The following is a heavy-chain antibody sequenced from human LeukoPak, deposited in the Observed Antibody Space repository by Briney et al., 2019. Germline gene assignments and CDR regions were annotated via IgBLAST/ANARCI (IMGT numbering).Heavy chain of an antibody. V-gene: IGHV3-74*01. D-gene: IGHD4-17*01. J-gene: IGHJ6*02. CDR1: GFTFSSYW. CDR2: INTDGSST. CDR3: ARDLFYGDYEYYYYYYGMDG. Sequence: GGSLRLSCAASGFTFSSYWMHWVRQAPGKGLLWVSRINTDGSSTNYADSVKGRFTISRDNAKNTLYLQMNSLRAEDTAVYYCARDLFYGDYEYYYYYYGMDGWGQGTTVTVSS.